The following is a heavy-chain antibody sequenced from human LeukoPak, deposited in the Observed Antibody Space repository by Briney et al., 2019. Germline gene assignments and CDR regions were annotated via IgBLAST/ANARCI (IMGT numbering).Heavy chain of an antibody. CDR3: ARVNDILTGYYNGYFNY. CDR1: GGAFSSNG. J-gene: IGHJ4*02. Sequence: SVKVSCKASGGAFSSNGISWVRQAPGQGLEWMGGIIPIFGTANYAQKFQGRVTITADESTSTAYMELSSLRSEDTAVYYCARVNDILTGYYNGYFNYWGQGTLVTVSS. V-gene: IGHV1-69*13. D-gene: IGHD3-9*01. CDR2: IIPIFGTA.